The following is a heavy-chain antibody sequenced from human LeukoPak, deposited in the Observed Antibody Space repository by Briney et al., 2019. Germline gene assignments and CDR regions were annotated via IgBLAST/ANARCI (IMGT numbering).Heavy chain of an antibody. CDR2: LYYSGST. J-gene: IGHJ6*03. CDR3: ARRRRNCSGGSCYMDV. D-gene: IGHD2-15*01. Sequence: SETLSLTCIVSGGSISSSTSYWGWIRQPPGKGLEWIGTLYYSGSTGYNPSLKSRVTISVDTSKNQFSLKLSSVTAADTAVYYCARRRRNCSGGSCYMDVWGKGTTVTISS. V-gene: IGHV4-39*07. CDR1: GGSISSSTSY.